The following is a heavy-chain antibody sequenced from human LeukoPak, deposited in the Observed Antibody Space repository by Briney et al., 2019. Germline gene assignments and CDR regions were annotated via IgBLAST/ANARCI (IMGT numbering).Heavy chain of an antibody. Sequence: SETLSLTCTVSGGSVISHYWSWIRQSPGRGLEWIGYIYYKGSTNYNPSLKGRITISIDTSNNRFSLKVTSVTAADTAVYYCARGDMGLGATREYFNFYGMDVWGQGTTVTVSS. CDR2: IYYKGST. CDR1: GGSVISHY. J-gene: IGHJ6*02. V-gene: IGHV4-59*02. D-gene: IGHD2-8*02. CDR3: ARGDMGLGATREYFNFYGMDV.